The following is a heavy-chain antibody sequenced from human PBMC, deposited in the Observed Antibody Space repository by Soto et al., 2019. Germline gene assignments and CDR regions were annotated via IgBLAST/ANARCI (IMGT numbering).Heavy chain of an antibody. CDR1: GYSFTRYG. D-gene: IGHD3-16*01. CDR3: AMVDVYVTPSPQDV. Sequence: QVQLVQSRAEVKNPGASVKVSCKASGYSFTRYGIAWARQAPGQGLEWMGWINTYNGNTNYAQNLQGRVTLTTATSTSTAYMELTSLRSNATAIYYCAMVDVYVTPSPQDVWGQGTTVIVSS. V-gene: IGHV1-18*01. CDR2: INTYNGNT. J-gene: IGHJ6*02.